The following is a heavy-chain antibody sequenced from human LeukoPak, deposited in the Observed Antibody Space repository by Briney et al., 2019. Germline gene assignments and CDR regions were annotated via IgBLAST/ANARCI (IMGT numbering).Heavy chain of an antibody. CDR3: ARGALRDDILTGYPVAHPNFDY. J-gene: IGHJ4*02. Sequence: ASVKVSCKASGGTFSSYAISWVRQAPGQGLEWMGGIIPIFGTAIYAQKFRGRVTITTDESTSTAYMELSSQRSEDTAVYYCARGALRDDILTGYPVAHPNFDYWGQGTLVTVSS. CDR1: GGTFSSYA. CDR2: IIPIFGTA. D-gene: IGHD3-9*01. V-gene: IGHV1-69*05.